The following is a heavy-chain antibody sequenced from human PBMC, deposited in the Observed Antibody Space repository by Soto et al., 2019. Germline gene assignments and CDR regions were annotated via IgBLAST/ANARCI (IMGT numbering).Heavy chain of an antibody. CDR2: IDPSDSYT. CDR3: ARQPPAVAGIYYYYYGMDV. CDR1: GYSFTSYW. V-gene: IGHV5-10-1*01. J-gene: IGHJ6*02. D-gene: IGHD6-19*01. Sequence: SLKISCKGSGYSFTSYWISWVRQMPGKGLEWMGRIDPSDSYTNYSPSFQGHVTISADKSISTAYLQWSSLKASDTAMYYCARQPPAVAGIYYYYYGMDVWGQGTTGTVSS.